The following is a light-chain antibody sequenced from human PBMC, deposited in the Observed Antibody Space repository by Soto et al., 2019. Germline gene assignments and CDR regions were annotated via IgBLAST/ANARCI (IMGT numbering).Light chain of an antibody. V-gene: IGKV1-5*01. Sequence: DIQMTQSPSTLSASVGDRVTITCRASQNVTTWLAWYQHKPGKAPKLLLYDVSNLESGVPSRLRGSGSGTEFTLTISSLQYDDFATYFCQQYDGYRTFGQGTKVEIK. CDR3: QQYDGYRT. CDR1: QNVTTW. CDR2: DVS. J-gene: IGKJ1*01.